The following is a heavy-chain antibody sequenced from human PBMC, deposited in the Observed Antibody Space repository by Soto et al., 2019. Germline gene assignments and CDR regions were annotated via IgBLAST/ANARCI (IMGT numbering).Heavy chain of an antibody. CDR2: ISYDGSNK. Sequence: GGSLRLSCAASGFTFSSYAMHWVRQAPGKGLEWVAVISYDGSNKYYADSVKGRFTISRDNSKNTLYLQMNSLRAEDTAVYYCARVRGSRNFDYWGQGTLVTVSS. J-gene: IGHJ4*02. V-gene: IGHV3-30-3*01. CDR3: ARVRGSRNFDY. D-gene: IGHD3-3*01. CDR1: GFTFSSYA.